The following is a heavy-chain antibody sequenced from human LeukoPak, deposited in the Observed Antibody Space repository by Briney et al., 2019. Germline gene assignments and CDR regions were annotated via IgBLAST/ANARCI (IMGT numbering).Heavy chain of an antibody. CDR2: IKGDGSQK. V-gene: IGHV3-7*03. D-gene: IGHD5-12*01. Sequence: GGSLRLSCAASGFSFSDHRLDWVRQAPGKGLEWVAHIKGDGSQKYYVDSVKGRFTISRDNAKTSLYLQMDSLRAEDTAVYYCARNRGWLQFDYWGQGTLVTVSS. CDR1: GFSFSDHR. J-gene: IGHJ4*02. CDR3: ARNRGWLQFDY.